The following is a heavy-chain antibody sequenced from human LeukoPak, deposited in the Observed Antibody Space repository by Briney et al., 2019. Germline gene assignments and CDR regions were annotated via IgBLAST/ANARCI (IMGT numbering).Heavy chain of an antibody. D-gene: IGHD1-14*01. J-gene: IGHJ4*02. V-gene: IGHV3-23*01. CDR2: ISGSGGTK. CDR3: SNQIAGGIRDFEN. Sequence: GGSLRLSCAASGFTFSSYAMSWVRQAPGKGLEWVSVISGSGGTKYYADSVKGRFTISRDNSKNTLFLQMNSLRAEDTAVYYCSNQIAGGIRDFENWGQGTLVTVSS. CDR1: GFTFSSYA.